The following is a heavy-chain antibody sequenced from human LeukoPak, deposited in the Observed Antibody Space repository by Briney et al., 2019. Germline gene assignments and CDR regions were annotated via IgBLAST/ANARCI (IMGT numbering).Heavy chain of an antibody. J-gene: IGHJ6*02. CDR2: MNPNSGNT. CDR1: GYTFTSYD. CDR3: AIARPNYYYYYGMDV. Sequence: ASVKVSCTASGYTFTSYDINWVRQATGQGLEWMGWMNPNSGNTGYAQKFQGRVTMTRNTSISTAYMELSSLRSEDTAMYYCAIARPNYYYYYGMDVWGQGTTVTVSS. V-gene: IGHV1-8*01.